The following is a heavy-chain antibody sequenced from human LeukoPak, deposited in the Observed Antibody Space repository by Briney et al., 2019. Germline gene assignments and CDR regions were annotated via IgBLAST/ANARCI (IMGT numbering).Heavy chain of an antibody. CDR2: IYHSGSP. CDR1: GGSISSNNW. Sequence: PSETLSLTCAVSGGSISSNNWWGWVRQPPGKGLEWIGEIYHSGSPNYNPSLKSRVTISVDKSRNHFSLNLSSVTAADTAVYYCARGSKYCSGGSCYSYYFDYWGQGTLVTASS. CDR3: ARGSKYCSGGSCYSYYFDY. J-gene: IGHJ4*02. V-gene: IGHV4-4*02. D-gene: IGHD2-15*01.